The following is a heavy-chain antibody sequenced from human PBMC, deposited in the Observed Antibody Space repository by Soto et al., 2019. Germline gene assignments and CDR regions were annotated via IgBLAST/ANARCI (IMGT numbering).Heavy chain of an antibody. V-gene: IGHV3-30*18. CDR1: GFTFSSYG. CDR3: AKDQLRGVRGVITYDDGMDV. CDR2: ISYDGSNK. D-gene: IGHD3-10*01. J-gene: IGHJ6*02. Sequence: QVQLVESGGGVVQPGRSLRLSCAASGFTFSSYGMHWVRQAPGKGLEWVAVISYDGSNKYYADSVKGRFTISRDNSKNTRYLKMNSLRAEDTAVYYCAKDQLRGVRGVITYDDGMDVWGQGTTVTVSS.